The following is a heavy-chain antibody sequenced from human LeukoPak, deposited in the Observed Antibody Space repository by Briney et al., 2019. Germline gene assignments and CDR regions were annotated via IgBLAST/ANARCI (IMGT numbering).Heavy chain of an antibody. CDR3: EKGWDRSSWDVFDI. D-gene: IGHD6-13*01. CDR2: ISWNSGNI. CDR1: GFTFNDYA. Sequence: PGRSLRLSCAASGFTFNDYAMHWVRQAPGKGLEWVSSISWNSGNIGYADSVKGRFTISRDNAKKSLYLQMNSLRAEDTALYYCEKGWDRSSWDVFDIGGKETMVTVSS. V-gene: IGHV3-9*01. J-gene: IGHJ3*02.